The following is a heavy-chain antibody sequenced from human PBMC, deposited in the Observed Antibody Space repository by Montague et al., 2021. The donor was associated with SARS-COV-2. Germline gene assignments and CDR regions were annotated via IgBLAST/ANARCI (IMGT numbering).Heavy chain of an antibody. V-gene: IGHV6-1*01. J-gene: IGHJ6*02. CDR3: TSGREGNYNDMDV. Sequence: YNDYAVSVRGRVTIYPDTSKNQFSLQLNSVTPEDTAIYYCTSGREGNYNDMDVWGQGTTVTVSS. CDR2: YN. D-gene: IGHD1-1*01.